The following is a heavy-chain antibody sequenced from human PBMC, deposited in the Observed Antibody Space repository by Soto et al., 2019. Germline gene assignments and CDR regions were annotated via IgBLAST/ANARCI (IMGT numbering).Heavy chain of an antibody. Sequence: GASVKVSCKASGYIFTSTYSIHWVRQAPGQRLEWMGWINTGNGDTRYSQNFQGRVTITRDTSATTAYMELSSLTSEDTSIYYCAGAPGGYYGSHNTYYSYYYDSWGQGTLVTVSS. CDR2: INTGNGDT. V-gene: IGHV1-3*04. CDR3: AGAPGGYYGSHNTYYSYYYDS. CDR1: GYIFTSTYS. J-gene: IGHJ4*02. D-gene: IGHD3-22*01.